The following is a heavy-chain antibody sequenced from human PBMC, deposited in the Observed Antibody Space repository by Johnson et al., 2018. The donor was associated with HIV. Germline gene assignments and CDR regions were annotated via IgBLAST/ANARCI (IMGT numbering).Heavy chain of an antibody. V-gene: IGHV3-15*01. CDR3: AKDWELRQAFDI. J-gene: IGHJ3*02. Sequence: EVQLVESGGGLVKPGGSLRLSCAASGFTFSNAWMSWVRQAPGKGLEWVGRIKSKTDGGTTDYAAPVQGRFTISRDDSKNTLYLQMNSLRAEDTAVYYSAKDWELRQAFDIWGQGTMVTVSS. CDR1: GFTFSNAW. D-gene: IGHD1-26*01. CDR2: IKSKTDGGTT.